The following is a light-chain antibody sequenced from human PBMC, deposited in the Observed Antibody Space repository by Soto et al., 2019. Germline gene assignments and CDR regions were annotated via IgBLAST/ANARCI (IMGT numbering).Light chain of an antibody. CDR2: EVS. J-gene: IGLJ1*01. V-gene: IGLV2-14*01. CDR3: SSFTSGSTL. Sequence: QSALTQPASVSGSPGQSITISCTGTSSDVGGYNFVSWYQQHPGKAPKLMIYEVSNRPSGVSNRFSGSKSGNTASLTISGLQDEDDADYYSSSFTSGSTLFGTGTKLTVL. CDR1: SSDVGGYNF.